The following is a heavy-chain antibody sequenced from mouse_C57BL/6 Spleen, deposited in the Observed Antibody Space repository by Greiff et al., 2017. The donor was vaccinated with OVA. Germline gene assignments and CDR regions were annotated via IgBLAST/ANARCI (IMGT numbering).Heavy chain of an antibody. CDR1: GYTFTDYE. CDR2: IDPETGGT. J-gene: IGHJ3*01. D-gene: IGHD2-10*02. V-gene: IGHV1-15*01. CDR3: TRRGEYGNYVWFAY. Sequence: VQLQQSGAELVRPGASVTLSCKASGYTFTDYEMHWVKQTPVHGLEWIGAIDPETGGTAYNQKFKGKAILTADKSSSTAYMELRSLTSEDSAVYYCTRRGEYGNYVWFAYWGQGTLVTVSA.